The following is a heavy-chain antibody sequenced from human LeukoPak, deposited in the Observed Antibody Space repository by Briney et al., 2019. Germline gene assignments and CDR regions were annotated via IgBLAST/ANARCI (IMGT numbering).Heavy chain of an antibody. CDR2: GSESGGT. CDR1: GGSFSGYY. D-gene: IGHD3-3*01. J-gene: IGHJ5*02. V-gene: IGHV4-34*01. CDR3: AKNGKSGFSFDP. Sequence: PSETLSLTCAVYGGSFSGYYWSWIRQPPGKGLEWIGEGSESGGTKFNPSLKSRVTISADTSKNQFSLKLNSVTAADTAVYYCAKNGKSGFSFDPWGQGTLVTVSS.